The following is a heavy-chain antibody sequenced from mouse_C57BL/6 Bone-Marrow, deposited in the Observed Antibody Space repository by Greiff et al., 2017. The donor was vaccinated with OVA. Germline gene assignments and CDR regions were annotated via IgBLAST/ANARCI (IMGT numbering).Heavy chain of an antibody. CDR1: GYTFTDYN. CDR2: INPNNGGT. CDR3: ARWDDGYYAYYAMDY. J-gene: IGHJ4*01. Sequence: VQLQQSGPELVKPGASVKIPCKASGYTFTDYNMDWVKQSHGKSLEWIGDINPNNGGTIYNQKFKGKATLTVDKSSSTAYMELRSLTSEDTAVYYCARWDDGYYAYYAMDYWGQGTSVTVSS. D-gene: IGHD2-3*01. V-gene: IGHV1-18*01.